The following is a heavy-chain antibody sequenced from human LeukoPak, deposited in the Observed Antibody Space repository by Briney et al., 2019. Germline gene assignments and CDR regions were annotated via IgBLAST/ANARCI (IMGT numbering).Heavy chain of an antibody. CDR1: GFTFSSYS. D-gene: IGHD3-16*01. J-gene: IGHJ2*01. CDR3: ARDGGNWYSDL. CDR2: ITSSSSI. V-gene: IGHV3-48*04. Sequence: QPGGSLRLSCAASGFTFSSYSLNWVRQAPGKGLEWVSYITSSSSIYYADSVKGRFTISRDNAKKSLFLQMNSLRAEDTAVYYCARDGGNWYSDLWGRGTLVTVSS.